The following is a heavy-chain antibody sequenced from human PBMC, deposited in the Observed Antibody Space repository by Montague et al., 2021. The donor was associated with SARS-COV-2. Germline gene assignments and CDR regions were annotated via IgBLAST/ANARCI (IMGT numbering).Heavy chain of an antibody. Sequence: SLRLSCAASGFTLSSYAMHWVRQAPGKGLEWVAVISYDGSNKYYXDSVKGRFTISRDNSKNTLYLQMNSLRAEDTAVYYCAGDRGMITFGGVIVIDGMDVWGQGTTVTVSS. CDR1: GFTLSSYA. V-gene: IGHV3-30-3*01. CDR3: AGDRGMITFGGVIVIDGMDV. D-gene: IGHD3-16*02. CDR2: ISYDGSNK. J-gene: IGHJ6*02.